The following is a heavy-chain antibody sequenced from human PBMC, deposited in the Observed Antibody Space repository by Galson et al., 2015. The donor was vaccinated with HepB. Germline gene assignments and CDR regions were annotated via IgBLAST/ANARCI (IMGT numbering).Heavy chain of an antibody. D-gene: IGHD5-18*01. Sequence: SLRLSCAASGFTFSSYGMHWVRQAPGKGLEWVAVIWYDGSNKYYADSVKGRFTISRDNSKNTLYLQMNSLRAEDTAVYYCARGLVDTAMAQTWPEYYYYYGMDVWGQGTTVTVSS. CDR2: IWYDGSNK. J-gene: IGHJ6*02. CDR3: ARGLVDTAMAQTWPEYYYYYGMDV. CDR1: GFTFSSYG. V-gene: IGHV3-33*01.